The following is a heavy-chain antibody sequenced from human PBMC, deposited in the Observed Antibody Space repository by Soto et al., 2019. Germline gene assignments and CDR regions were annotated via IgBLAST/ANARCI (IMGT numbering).Heavy chain of an antibody. V-gene: IGHV1-69*13. CDR2: IIPIFGTA. D-gene: IGHD2-15*01. J-gene: IGHJ6*02. CDR3: ARGLGYCSGGSCRRRSDYYGMDV. Sequence: ASVKVSCKASGGTFSSYAISWVRQAPGQGLEWMGGIIPIFGTANYAQKFQGRVTITADESTSTAYMELSSLRSEDTAVYYCARGLGYCSGGSCRRRSDYYGMDVWGQGTTVTVSS. CDR1: GGTFSSYA.